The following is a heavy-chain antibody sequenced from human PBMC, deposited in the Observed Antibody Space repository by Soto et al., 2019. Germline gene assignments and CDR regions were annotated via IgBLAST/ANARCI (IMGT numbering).Heavy chain of an antibody. CDR3: ARVWGGAFDI. V-gene: IGHV4-61*05. D-gene: IGHD3-10*01. CDR2: IYYSGST. Sequence: SETLCLTCTVSSCSISSTIYSWDWIRQPPGKGLEWIGYIYYSGSTNYNPSLKSRVTISVDTSKNQFSLKLSSVTAADTAVYYCARVWGGAFDIWGQGTMVTVSS. CDR1: SCSISSTIYS. J-gene: IGHJ3*02.